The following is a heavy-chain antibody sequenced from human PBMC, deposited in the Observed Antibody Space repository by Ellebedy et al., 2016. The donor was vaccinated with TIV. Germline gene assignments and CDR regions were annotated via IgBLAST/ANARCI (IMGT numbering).Heavy chain of an antibody. CDR2: INPNSGGT. J-gene: IGHJ5*02. V-gene: IGHV1-2*04. Sequence: AASVKVSCKASGYTFTGYYMHWVRQAPGQGLEWMGWINPNSGGTNYAQKFQGWVTMTRDTSISTAYMEPSRLRSDDTAVYYCARGNIVVVVAAFAEDWFDPWGQGTLVTVSS. CDR3: ARGNIVVVVAAFAEDWFDP. D-gene: IGHD2-15*01. CDR1: GYTFTGYY.